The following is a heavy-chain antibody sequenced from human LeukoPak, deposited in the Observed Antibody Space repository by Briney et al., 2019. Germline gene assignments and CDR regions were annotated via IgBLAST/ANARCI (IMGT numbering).Heavy chain of an antibody. J-gene: IGHJ4*02. D-gene: IGHD5-12*01. V-gene: IGHV4-39*07. CDR3: ARAALRTPLTYFDY. Sequence: SETLSLTCTVSGGSISSSSYYWGWIRQPPGKGLEWIGSIYYSGSTYYNPSLKSRVTISVHTSKNPFSLKLSSVTAADTAVYYCARAALRTPLTYFDYWGQGTLVTVSS. CDR2: IYYSGST. CDR1: GGSISSSSYY.